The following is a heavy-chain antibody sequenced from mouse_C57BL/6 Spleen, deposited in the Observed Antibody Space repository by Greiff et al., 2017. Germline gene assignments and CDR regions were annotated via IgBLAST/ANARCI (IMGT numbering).Heavy chain of an antibody. CDR2: ISDGGSYT. CDR3: ARVRYSNYYAMDY. J-gene: IGHJ4*01. V-gene: IGHV5-4*01. CDR1: GFTFSSYA. D-gene: IGHD2-5*01. Sequence: EVQVVESGGGLVKPGGSLKLSCAASGFTFSSYAMSWVRQTPEKRLEWVATISDGGSYTYYPDNVKGRFTISRDNAKNNLYLQMSHLKSEDTAMYYCARVRYSNYYAMDYWGQGTSVTVSS.